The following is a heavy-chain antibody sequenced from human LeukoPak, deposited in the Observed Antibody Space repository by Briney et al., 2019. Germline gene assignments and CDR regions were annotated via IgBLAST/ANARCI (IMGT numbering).Heavy chain of an antibody. J-gene: IGHJ5*02. CDR3: AKADDYGDYAGHNWFDP. Sequence: GGSLRLSCAASGFTFSSYAMSWVRQAPGKGLEWVSAISGSGGSTYYADSVKGRFTISRDDSKNTLYLQMNSLRDEDTAVYYCAKADDYGDYAGHNWFDPWGQGTLVTVSS. V-gene: IGHV3-23*01. D-gene: IGHD4-17*01. CDR2: ISGSGGST. CDR1: GFTFSSYA.